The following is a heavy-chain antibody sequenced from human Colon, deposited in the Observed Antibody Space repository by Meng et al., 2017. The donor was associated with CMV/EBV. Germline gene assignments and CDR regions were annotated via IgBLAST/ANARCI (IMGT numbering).Heavy chain of an antibody. D-gene: IGHD3-16*01. J-gene: IGHJ4*02. Sequence: EVQLVESGGDLVQPGGSLRLSCAASGFSFSSSWMFWVRQAPARGLEWTANVKPDGSDKFYVDSVKGRFTISRDNAKNSLYLQMNSLRVEDTAVYYCTGGGYWGQGSLVTVSS. CDR1: GFSFSSSW. CDR3: TGGGY. V-gene: IGHV3-7*02. CDR2: VKPDGSDK.